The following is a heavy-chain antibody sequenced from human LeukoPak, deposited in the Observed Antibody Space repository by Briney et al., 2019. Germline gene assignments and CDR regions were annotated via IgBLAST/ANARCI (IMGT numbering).Heavy chain of an antibody. Sequence: GGSLRLSCAASGFTFSSYAMHWVRQAPGKGLEWVAVISYDGSNKYYADSVKGRFTISRDNSKNTLYLQMNSLRAEDTAVYYCARADCSSTSCYLYYYYYGMDVWGQGTTVTVSS. CDR1: GFTFSSYA. V-gene: IGHV3-30-3*01. CDR2: ISYDGSNK. J-gene: IGHJ6*02. D-gene: IGHD2-2*01. CDR3: ARADCSSTSCYLYYYYYGMDV.